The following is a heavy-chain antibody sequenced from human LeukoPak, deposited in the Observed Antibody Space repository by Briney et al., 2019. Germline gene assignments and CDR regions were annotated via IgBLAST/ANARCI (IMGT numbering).Heavy chain of an antibody. CDR2: INPNSGGT. Sequence: GASVKVSCKASGYTFTGYYMHWLRQAPGQGLEWMGWINPNSGGTNYAQKFQGRVTMTRDTSISTAYMERSRLRSDDTAVYYWASELHPHWFDHWGQGTLVTVSS. CDR1: GYTFTGYY. D-gene: IGHD2-21*02. V-gene: IGHV1-2*02. J-gene: IGHJ5*02. CDR3: ASELHPHWFDH.